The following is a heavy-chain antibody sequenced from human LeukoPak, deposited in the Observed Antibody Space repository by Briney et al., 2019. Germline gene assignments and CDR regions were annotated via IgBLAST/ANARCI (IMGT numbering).Heavy chain of an antibody. CDR1: GFTFSSDA. CDR3: AKEQTGGLLRYFDWLPPHYYYYYMDV. CDR2: INGSGGST. V-gene: IGHV3-23*01. J-gene: IGHJ6*03. D-gene: IGHD3-9*01. Sequence: PGGSLRLSCAASGFTFSSDAMSWVRQAPGKGLEWVSAINGSGGSTYYADSVKGRFTISRDNSKNTLYLQMNSLRAEDTAVYYCAKEQTGGLLRYFDWLPPHYYYYYMDVWGKGTTVTISS.